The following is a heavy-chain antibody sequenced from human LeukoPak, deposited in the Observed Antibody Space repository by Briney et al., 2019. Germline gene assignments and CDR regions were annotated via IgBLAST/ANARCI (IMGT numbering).Heavy chain of an antibody. Sequence: GGSLRLSCAASGFTVSSNYMTWVRQAPGRGLEWVSAINSGGSTFYADSVKGRFTVSRDDSKNTLYLQMNSLRAEDTAVYYCVFNGYSGQGTLVSVSS. CDR2: INSGGST. J-gene: IGHJ4*02. CDR3: VFNGY. V-gene: IGHV3-66*01. D-gene: IGHD2-8*01. CDR1: GFTVSSNY.